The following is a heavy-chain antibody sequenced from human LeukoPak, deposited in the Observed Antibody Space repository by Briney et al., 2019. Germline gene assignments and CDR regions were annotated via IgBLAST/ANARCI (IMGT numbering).Heavy chain of an antibody. V-gene: IGHV4-59*01. CDR2: IYYSGRS. CDR3: ARDSPMVRGLIGYFDL. Sequence: PSETLSLTCTVSGVSISGYYWSWIRQPPGKGLEWIGYIYYSGRSNYNPSLKSRVTISVDTSKNQFALNLTSVTAADTAEYYCARDSPMVRGLIGYFDLWGRGTLVTVSS. J-gene: IGHJ2*01. D-gene: IGHD3-10*01. CDR1: GVSISGYY.